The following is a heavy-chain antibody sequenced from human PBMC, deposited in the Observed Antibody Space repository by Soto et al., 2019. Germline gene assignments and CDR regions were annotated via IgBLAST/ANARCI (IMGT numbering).Heavy chain of an antibody. V-gene: IGHV4-39*01. CDR3: ARLEGLATISYYFDY. J-gene: IGHJ4*02. Sequence: QLQLQESGPGLVKPSETLSLTCSVSGDSINSDNYYWGWIRQPPGQGLEWIGSIYYRGTTYYNPPLKARATISLDKSKGQSSLKLNSVTAADSAVYFCARLEGLATISYYFDYWSQGTMVTVSS. CDR2: IYYRGTT. CDR1: GDSINSDNYY. D-gene: IGHD3-3*01.